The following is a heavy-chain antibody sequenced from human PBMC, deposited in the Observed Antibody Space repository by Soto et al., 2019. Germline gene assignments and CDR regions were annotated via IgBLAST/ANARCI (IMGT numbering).Heavy chain of an antibody. D-gene: IGHD6-19*01. CDR2: IYTSGST. J-gene: IGHJ5*02. CDR3: AVGSSGWYEGWFDP. V-gene: IGHV4-4*07. CDR1: GGSISSYY. Sequence: SETLSLTCTVSGGSISSYYWSWIRQPAGKGLEWIGRIYTSGSTNYNPSLKSRVTMSVDTSKNQFSLKLSSVTAADTAVYYCAVGSSGWYEGWFDPWGQGTLVTVSS.